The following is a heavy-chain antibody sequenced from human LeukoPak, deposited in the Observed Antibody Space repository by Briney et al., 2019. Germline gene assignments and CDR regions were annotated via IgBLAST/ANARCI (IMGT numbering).Heavy chain of an antibody. D-gene: IGHD2-2*02. V-gene: IGHV3-23*01. CDR1: GFTFSSYA. J-gene: IGHJ3*02. CDR2: ISGSGGST. CDR3: AKDPSDSSSTSCYTVAFDI. Sequence: GASLRLSCAASGFTFSSYAMSWVRQAPGKGLEWVSAISGSGGSTYYADSVKGRFTISRDNSKNTLYLQMNSLRAEDTAVYYCAKDPSDSSSTSCYTVAFDIWGQGTMVTVSS.